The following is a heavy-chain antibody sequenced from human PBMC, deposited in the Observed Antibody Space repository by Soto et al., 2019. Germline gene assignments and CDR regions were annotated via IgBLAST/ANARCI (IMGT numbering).Heavy chain of an antibody. CDR3: AREGGKTYSNYRFDP. CDR2: IYYSGST. J-gene: IGHJ5*02. Sequence: SETLSLTCTVSGGSISSGDYYWSWIRQPPGKGLEWIGYIYYSGSTYYNPSLKSRVTISVDTSKNQFSLKLSSVTAADTAVYYCAREGGKTYSNYRFDPWGQGTLVTVSS. D-gene: IGHD4-4*01. CDR1: GGSISSGDYY. V-gene: IGHV4-30-4*01.